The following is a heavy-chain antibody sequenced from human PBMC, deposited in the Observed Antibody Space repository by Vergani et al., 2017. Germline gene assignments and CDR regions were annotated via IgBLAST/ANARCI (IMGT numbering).Heavy chain of an antibody. CDR1: GGSFTSYH. J-gene: IGHJ6*03. Sequence: QVQLQQWGGGLLKPSETLSLTCVVNGGSFTSYHWTWIRQSPGEGLEWVGDIDHTGRPDYNPSLKSRLTMSVDKSRNQFSLTLNSVTATDTAIYFCARVNTETNGHLYYYYYMDVCGQGTAVTGS. V-gene: IGHV4-34*01. CDR2: IDHTGRP. CDR3: ARVNTETNGHLYYYYYMDV. D-gene: IGHD4-11*01.